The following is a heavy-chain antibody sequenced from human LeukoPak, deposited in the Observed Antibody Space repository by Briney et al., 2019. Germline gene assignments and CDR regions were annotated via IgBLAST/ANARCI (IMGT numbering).Heavy chain of an antibody. J-gene: IGHJ4*02. V-gene: IGHV3-23*01. D-gene: IGHD5-24*01. CDR3: AKDPRKGWLQSPY. CDR1: GFTFSSYG. CDR2: ISDSGGTT. Sequence: GGSLRLSCAASGFTFSSYGMSWVRQAPGKGLEWVSGISDSGGTTYYVDSVKGRFTISRDNSKNTLYLQMNSLTAEDTAVYYCAKDPRKGWLQSPYWGQGTLVTVSS.